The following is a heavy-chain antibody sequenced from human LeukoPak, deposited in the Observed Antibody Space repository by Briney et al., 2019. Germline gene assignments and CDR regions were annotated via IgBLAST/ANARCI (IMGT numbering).Heavy chain of an antibody. CDR1: GFTFSSYA. D-gene: IGHD3-10*01. CDR3: ARDSTYYYDSGSSGPHYFDS. CDR2: ISYDGTIT. V-gene: IGHV3-30*01. Sequence: LPGGSLRLSCAASGFTFSSYAMHWVRQAPGKGLEWVAVISYDGTITYYADSVKGRFTNSRDNPTNTLYLQLNSLRAEDTAIYYCARDSTYYYDSGSSGPHYFDSWGQGTLVTVSS. J-gene: IGHJ4*02.